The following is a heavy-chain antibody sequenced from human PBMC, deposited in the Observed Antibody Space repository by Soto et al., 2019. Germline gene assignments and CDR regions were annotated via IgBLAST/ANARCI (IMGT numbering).Heavy chain of an antibody. J-gene: IGHJ5*02. CDR3: ARVPTDNYFDP. D-gene: IGHD4-4*01. Sequence: SETLSLTCTVSGGSISSYYWSWIRQPPGKGLEWIGYIYYSGSTNYNPSLKSRVTISVDTSKNQFSLKLSSVTAADTAVYYCARVPTDNYFDPWGQGTLVTVSS. V-gene: IGHV4-59*01. CDR2: IYYSGST. CDR1: GGSISSYY.